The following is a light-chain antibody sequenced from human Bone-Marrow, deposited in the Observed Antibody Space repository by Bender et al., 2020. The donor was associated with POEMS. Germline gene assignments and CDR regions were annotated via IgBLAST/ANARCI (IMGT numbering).Light chain of an antibody. V-gene: IGLV3-25*03. CDR3: QSTDNSGSHVV. Sequence: SYDLTQPPSVSVSPGQTATITCSGDELAKENVFWFQQKPGQAPVLVMFKGTQRPLGIPERFSGSSSGTTGTLIISGVPAEDEADYYCQSTDNSGSHVVFGGGTKLTVL. J-gene: IGLJ2*01. CDR1: ELAKEN. CDR2: KGT.